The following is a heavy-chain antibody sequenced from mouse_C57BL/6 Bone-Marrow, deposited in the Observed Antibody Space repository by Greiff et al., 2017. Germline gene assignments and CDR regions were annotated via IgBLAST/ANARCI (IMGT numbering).Heavy chain of an antibody. J-gene: IGHJ2*01. CDR3: ARRVTTEVYFDY. Sequence: VQLQQSGAELVKPGASVKISCKASGYAFSSYWMNWVKQRPGKGLEWIGQIYPGDGDTNYNGKFKGKATLTADKSSSTAYMQLSSLTSEDSAVYFCARRVTTEVYFDYWGQGTTLTVSS. V-gene: IGHV1-80*01. D-gene: IGHD2-2*01. CDR2: IYPGDGDT. CDR1: GYAFSSYW.